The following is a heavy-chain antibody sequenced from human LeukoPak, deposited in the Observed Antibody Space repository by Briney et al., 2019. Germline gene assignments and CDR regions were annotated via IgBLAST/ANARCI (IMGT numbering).Heavy chain of an antibody. J-gene: IGHJ6*02. D-gene: IGHD1-26*01. CDR3: ASSPYSGSYYYHGMDV. V-gene: IGHV1-45*02. CDR1: GYTFTYRY. Sequence: SVKVSCKASGYTFTYRYLHWVRQAPGQALEWMGWITPFNGNTNYAQKFQDRVTITRDRSMSTAYMELSSLRSEDTAMYYCASSPYSGSYYYHGMDVWGQGTTVTVSS. CDR2: ITPFNGNT.